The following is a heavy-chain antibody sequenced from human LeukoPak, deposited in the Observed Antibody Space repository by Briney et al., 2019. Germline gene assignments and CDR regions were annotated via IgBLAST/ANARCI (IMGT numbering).Heavy chain of an antibody. V-gene: IGHV3-23*01. Sequence: GGSLRLSCAASGFTFSNYAMSWVRQAPGKGLEWVSVISGSGGSTYYADSVKGRFTISRDNPKNTLYLQMNSLRAEDTAVYYCAKDPLYDSFDPWGQGTLVTVSS. D-gene: IGHD5/OR15-5a*01. CDR3: AKDPLYDSFDP. CDR1: GFTFSNYA. CDR2: ISGSGGST. J-gene: IGHJ5*02.